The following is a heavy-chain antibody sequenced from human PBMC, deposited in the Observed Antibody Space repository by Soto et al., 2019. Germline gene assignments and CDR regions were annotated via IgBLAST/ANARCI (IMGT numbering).Heavy chain of an antibody. V-gene: IGHV1-18*01. CDR1: GYTFTSYA. CDR3: ARSGAYCTSITCLFDSF. J-gene: IGHJ4*02. D-gene: IGHD2-8*01. Sequence: GASVKVSCKASGYTFTSYAMHWVRQAPGQRLEWMGWISAYNGDTNYAQKFQDRVTLTTDTSTTTAYMELRNLGSDDTAVYYCARSGAYCTSITCLFDSFWGLGTLVTVSS. CDR2: ISAYNGDT.